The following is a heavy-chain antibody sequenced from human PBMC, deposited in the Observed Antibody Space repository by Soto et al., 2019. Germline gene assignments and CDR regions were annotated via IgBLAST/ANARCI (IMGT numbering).Heavy chain of an antibody. Sequence: SVKVSCKASGGTFSSYTISWVRQAPGQGLEWMGRIIPILGIANYAQKFQGRVTITADKSTSTAYMELSSLRSEDTAVYYCASLGYCSSTSCHDHWFDPWGQGTLVTVSS. V-gene: IGHV1-69*02. D-gene: IGHD2-2*01. CDR2: IIPILGIA. CDR1: GGTFSSYT. J-gene: IGHJ5*02. CDR3: ASLGYCSSTSCHDHWFDP.